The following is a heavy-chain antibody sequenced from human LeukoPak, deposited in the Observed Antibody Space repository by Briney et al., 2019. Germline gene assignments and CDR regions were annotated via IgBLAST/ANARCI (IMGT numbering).Heavy chain of an antibody. CDR1: GFTFSSYG. V-gene: IGHV3-30*18. Sequence: GGSLRLSCAASGFTFSSYGMHWVRQAPGTGLEWVAVISYDGSNKYYADSVKGRFTISRDNSKNTLYLQMNSLRAEDTAVYYCAKVLGDYVFSFGMDGWGQGTTVTVSS. CDR2: ISYDGSNK. CDR3: AKVLGDYVFSFGMDG. D-gene: IGHD4-17*01. J-gene: IGHJ6*02.